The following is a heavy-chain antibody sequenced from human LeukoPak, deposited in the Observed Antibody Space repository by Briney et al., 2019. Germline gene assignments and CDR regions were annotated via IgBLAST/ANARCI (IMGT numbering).Heavy chain of an antibody. V-gene: IGHV3-30-3*01. CDR1: GFTFSSYA. D-gene: IGHD2-2*02. CDR2: ILYDGSNK. CDR3: ARDAIGGEYCSSTSCYTNFDY. J-gene: IGHJ4*02. Sequence: GGSLRLSCAASGFTFSSYAMHWVRQAPGKGLEWVAVILYDGSNKYYADSVKGRFTISRDNSKNTLYLQMNSLRAEDTAVYYCARDAIGGEYCSSTSCYTNFDYWGQGTLVTVSS.